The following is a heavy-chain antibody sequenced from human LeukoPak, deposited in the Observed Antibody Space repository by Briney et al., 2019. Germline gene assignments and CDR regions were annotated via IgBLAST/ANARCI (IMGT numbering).Heavy chain of an antibody. CDR3: ARDQEGFDY. CDR1: GYTFTSNY. J-gene: IGHJ4*02. Sequence: ASVTVSCKASGYTFTSNYIHWVRRAPGQGLEWMGMIYPRDGSTSYAQKFQGRVTVTRDTSTSTVHMELSGLRSEDTAVYYCARDQEGFDYWGQGTLVTASS. CDR2: IYPRDGST. V-gene: IGHV1-46*01.